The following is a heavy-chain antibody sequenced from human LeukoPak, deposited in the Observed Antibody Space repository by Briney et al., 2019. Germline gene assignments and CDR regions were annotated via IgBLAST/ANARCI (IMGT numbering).Heavy chain of an antibody. CDR2: INHSGST. Sequence: SETLSLTCAVYGGSFSGYYWSWIRQPLGKGLEWIGEINHSGSTNYNPSLKSRVTISVDTSKNQFSLKLSSVTAADTAVYYCARGLGYCSSTSCYNWFDPWGQGTLVTVSS. CDR1: GGSFSGYY. V-gene: IGHV4-34*01. D-gene: IGHD2-2*01. J-gene: IGHJ5*02. CDR3: ARGLGYCSSTSCYNWFDP.